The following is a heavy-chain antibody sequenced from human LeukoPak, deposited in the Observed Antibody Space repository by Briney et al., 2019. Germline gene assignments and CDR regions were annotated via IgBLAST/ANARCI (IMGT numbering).Heavy chain of an antibody. J-gene: IGHJ4*02. CDR1: GFTFSSYG. D-gene: IGHD3-10*01. V-gene: IGHV3-30*02. Sequence: GGSLRLSCAASGFTFSSYGMHWVRQAPGKGLEWVAFIRYDGSNKYYADSVKGRFTISRDNSKNTLYLQMNSLRAEDTAVYYCAKDRDYYGSGSYLPYFDYWGQGTLVTVSS. CDR2: IRYDGSNK. CDR3: AKDRDYYGSGSYLPYFDY.